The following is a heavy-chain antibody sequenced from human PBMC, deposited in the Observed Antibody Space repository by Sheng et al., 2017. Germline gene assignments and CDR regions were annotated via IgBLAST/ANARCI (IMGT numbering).Heavy chain of an antibody. CDR2: INPNSGVT. V-gene: IGHV1-2*02. D-gene: IGHD6-13*01. CDR3: ATSSGYSSSWGAYDY. CDR1: GHTFITYY. J-gene: IGHJ4*02. Sequence: QVLLVQSGAEVKNPGASVRVSCKASGHTFITYYIHWVRQAPGQGLEWMGCINPNSGVTLYAQKFRGRVTMTRDTSISTAYLEVSSLTSDDTAVFYCATSSGYSSSWGAYDYWGQGALVTVSS.